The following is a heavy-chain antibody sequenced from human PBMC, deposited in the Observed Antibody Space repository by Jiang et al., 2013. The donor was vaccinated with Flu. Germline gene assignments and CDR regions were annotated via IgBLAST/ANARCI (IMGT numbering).Heavy chain of an antibody. CDR2: INPNSGGT. Sequence: GAEVKKPGASVKVSCKASGYTFTGYYMHWVRQAPGQGLEWMGWINPNSGGTNYAQKFQGWVTMTRDTSISTAYMELSRLRSDDTAVYYCARTRYCSSTSCYGEGYYFDYWGQGTLVTVS. D-gene: IGHD2-2*01. J-gene: IGHJ4*02. V-gene: IGHV1-2*04. CDR1: GYTFTGYY. CDR3: ARTRYCSSTSCYGEGYYFDY.